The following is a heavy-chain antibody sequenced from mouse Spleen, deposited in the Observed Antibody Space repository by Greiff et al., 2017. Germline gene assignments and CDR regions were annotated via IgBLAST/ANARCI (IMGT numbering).Heavy chain of an antibody. D-gene: IGHD4-1*01. V-gene: IGHV14-4*01. J-gene: IGHJ2*01. CDR1: GLNIKDDY. CDR2: IDPENGDT. CDR3: TTPLTRTAPRS. Sequence: VQLKQSGAELVRPGASVKLSCTASGLNIKDDYMHWVKQRPEQGLEWIGWIDPENGDTEYASKFQGKATITADTSSNTAYLQLSSLTSEDTAVYYCTTPLTRTAPRSWGQGTPLPVSS.